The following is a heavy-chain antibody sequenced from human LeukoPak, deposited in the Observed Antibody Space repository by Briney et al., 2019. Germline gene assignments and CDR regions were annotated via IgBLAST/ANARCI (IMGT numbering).Heavy chain of an antibody. CDR2: IYYSGST. CDR3: ARQEYYFDY. CDR1: GGSISSSSYY. D-gene: IGHD3-10*01. V-gene: IGHV4-39*01. Sequence: SETLSLTCTVSGGSISSSSYYWGWIRQPPGKGLEWIGSIYYSGSTYYNPSLKSRVTISVDTSKDQFSLKLSSVTAADTAVYYCARQEYYFDYWGQGTLVTVSS. J-gene: IGHJ4*02.